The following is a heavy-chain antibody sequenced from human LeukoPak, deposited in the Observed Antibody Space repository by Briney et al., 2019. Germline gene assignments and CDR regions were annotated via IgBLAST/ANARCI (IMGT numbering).Heavy chain of an antibody. CDR3: ARNYGDLDY. V-gene: IGHV3-7*01. D-gene: IGHD4-17*01. Sequence: GGSLRLSCAASGFALSSHWMTWVRQVPGRGPEWVANVNRDGGETYYLDSVKGRFTISKDNAKNSLYLQMNSLRAEDTAVYYCARNYGDLDYWGQGTLVTVSS. J-gene: IGHJ4*02. CDR2: VNRDGGET. CDR1: GFALSSHW.